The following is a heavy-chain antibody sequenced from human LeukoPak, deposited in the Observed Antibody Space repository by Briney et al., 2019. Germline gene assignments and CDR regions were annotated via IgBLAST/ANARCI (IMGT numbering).Heavy chain of an antibody. V-gene: IGHV3-48*02. J-gene: IGHJ3*01. CDR2: IDTSSSVV. Sequence: PGGSLGLSCAASAFTFSDFSMSWVRQAPGKGLEWISYIDTSSSVVYYANSVMGRFTVTRDNAKNSLYLQMNGLRDEDTAVYYCAKEDDSWGPNNLDLWGQGTMVTVSS. CDR3: AKEDDSWGPNNLDL. D-gene: IGHD7-27*01. CDR1: AFTFSDFS.